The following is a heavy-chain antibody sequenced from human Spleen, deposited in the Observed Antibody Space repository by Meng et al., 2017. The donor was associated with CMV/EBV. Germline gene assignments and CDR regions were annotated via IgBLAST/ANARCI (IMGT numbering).Heavy chain of an antibody. J-gene: IGHJ4*02. CDR2: IDPKSGAT. V-gene: IGHV1-2*02. CDR3: AISHTSNWYYFDY. D-gene: IGHD6-13*01. CDR1: KYTFTDYY. Sequence: KASKYTFTDYYIRWGRQAPGQGLELVGWIDPKSGATNFARKFKGRVTMTRDTFIRTAYMELTRLRSDDTAVYYCAISHTSNWYYFDYWGQGALVTVSS.